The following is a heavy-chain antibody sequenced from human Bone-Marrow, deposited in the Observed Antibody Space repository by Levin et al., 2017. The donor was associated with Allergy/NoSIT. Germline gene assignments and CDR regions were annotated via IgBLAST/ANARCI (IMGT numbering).Heavy chain of an antibody. Sequence: TGGSLRLSCAASGFTFSIYAMAWVRQAPGKGLEWVSAISETGGSTYYADSVKGRFTISRDNSKNTLSLQMNSLRAEDTAVYYCVKGIRTPEFDSRGQGTLVTVSS. CDR3: VKGIRTPEFDS. D-gene: IGHD3-16*01. CDR2: ISETGGST. V-gene: IGHV3-23*01. J-gene: IGHJ4*02. CDR1: GFTFSIYA.